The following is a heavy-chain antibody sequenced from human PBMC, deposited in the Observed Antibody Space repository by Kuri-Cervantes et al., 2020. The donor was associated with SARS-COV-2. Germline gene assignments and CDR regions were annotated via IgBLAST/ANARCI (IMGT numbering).Heavy chain of an antibody. V-gene: IGHV3-74*01. CDR1: GFTFSSYA. CDR3: VRDGDHWNFDY. Sequence: GGSLRLSCSASGFTFSSYAMHWVRHAPGKGLVWVSRINPDGSYTNNADSVKGRFTLSRDNAKNMLFLQTNSLRAEDTAVYYCVRDGDHWNFDYWGQGTLVTVSS. CDR2: INPDGSYT. D-gene: IGHD1-1*01. J-gene: IGHJ4*02.